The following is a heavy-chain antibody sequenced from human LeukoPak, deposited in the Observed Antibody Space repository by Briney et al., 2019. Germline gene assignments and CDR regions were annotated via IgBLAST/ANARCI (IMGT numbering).Heavy chain of an antibody. D-gene: IGHD6-19*01. V-gene: IGHV1-69*01. CDR3: ARSYSSGWSLLRSYYYYGMDV. CDR1: GGTFSSYA. J-gene: IGHJ6*02. CDR2: IIPIFGTA. Sequence: SVKVSCKASGGTFSSYAISWVRQAPGQGLEWMGGIIPIFGTANYAQKFQGKVTITADESTSTAYMELSSLRSEDTAVYYCARSYSSGWSLLRSYYYYGMDVWGQGTTVTVSS.